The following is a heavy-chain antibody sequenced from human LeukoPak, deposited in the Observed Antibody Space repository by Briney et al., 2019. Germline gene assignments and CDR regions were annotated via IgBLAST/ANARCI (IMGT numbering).Heavy chain of an antibody. Sequence: GGSLRLSCAASGFSFDDFAMHWVRQAPGKGLEWVSLISGDGGSTYYADSVKGRFTISRDNSKNSLYLQMNSLRTEDTALYYCAKNINCYFDYWGQGTLVTVSS. CDR2: ISGDGGST. D-gene: IGHD1-1*01. J-gene: IGHJ4*02. CDR1: GFSFDDFA. V-gene: IGHV3-43*02. CDR3: AKNINCYFDY.